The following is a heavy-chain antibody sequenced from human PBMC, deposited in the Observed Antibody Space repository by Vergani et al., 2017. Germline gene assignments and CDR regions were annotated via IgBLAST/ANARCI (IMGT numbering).Heavy chain of an antibody. J-gene: IGHJ5*02. CDR3: ARDLRLLYNRFDP. V-gene: IGHV3-33*01. CDR2: TWYDRNNK. CDR1: GFTFNQYG. Sequence: QVQLVESGGGVVQPGRSLRLSCAASGFTFNQYGMHWVRQAPGKGLEWVAVTWYDRNNKQYADSVKGRFTISRDNSKSTMYLQMNSLRDEETGVYYGARDLRLLYNRFDPWGQGTLVTVSS. D-gene: IGHD1-14*01.